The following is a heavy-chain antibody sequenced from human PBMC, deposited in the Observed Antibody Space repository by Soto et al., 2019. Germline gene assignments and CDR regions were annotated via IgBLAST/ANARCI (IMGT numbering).Heavy chain of an antibody. D-gene: IGHD3-22*01. J-gene: IGHJ3*02. CDR3: AKALLITMIVVVPDAFDI. CDR2: ISGSGGST. V-gene: IGHV3-23*01. Sequence: GSLRLSCAASGFTFSNYEMHWVRQAPGKGLEWVSAISGSGGSTYYADSVKGRFTISRDNSKNTLYLQMNSLRAEDTAVYYCAKALLITMIVVVPDAFDIWGQGTMVTVSS. CDR1: GFTFSNYE.